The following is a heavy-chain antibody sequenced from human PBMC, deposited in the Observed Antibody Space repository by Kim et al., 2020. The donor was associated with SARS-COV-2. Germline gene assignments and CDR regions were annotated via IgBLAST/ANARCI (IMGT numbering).Heavy chain of an antibody. Sequence: GGSLRLSCAASGFTFSSYGMHWVRQAPGKGLEWVAVIWYDGSNKYYADSVKGRFTISRDNSKNTLYLQMNSLRAEDTAVYYCARVPPLRYFDWLSGGPLGLHYGMDVWGQGTTVTVSS. CDR1: GFTFSSYG. CDR2: IWYDGSNK. J-gene: IGHJ6*02. D-gene: IGHD3-9*01. CDR3: ARVPPLRYFDWLSGGPLGLHYGMDV. V-gene: IGHV3-33*01.